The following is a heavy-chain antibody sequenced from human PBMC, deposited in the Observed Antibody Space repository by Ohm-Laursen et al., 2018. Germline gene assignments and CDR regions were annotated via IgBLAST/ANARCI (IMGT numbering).Heavy chain of an antibody. CDR3: ARVGRRSTQGLVRGYSYGKSNFDY. J-gene: IGHJ4*02. CDR1: GGSFSGYY. V-gene: IGHV4-34*01. CDR2: INHSGST. D-gene: IGHD5-18*01. Sequence: SDTLSLTCAVYGGSFSGYYWSWIRQPPGKGLEWIGEINHSGSTNYNPSLKSRVTISVDTSKNQFSLKLSSVTAADTAVYYCARVGRRSTQGLVRGYSYGKSNFDYWGQGTLVTVSS.